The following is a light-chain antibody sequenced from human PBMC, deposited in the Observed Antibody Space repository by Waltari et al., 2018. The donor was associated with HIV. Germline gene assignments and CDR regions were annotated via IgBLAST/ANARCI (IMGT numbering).Light chain of an antibody. CDR3: AVWDDSLGGAV. J-gene: IGLJ2*01. V-gene: IGLV1-47*01. CDR2: MND. Sequence: QSVVTQPPSASGTPGQRVTISCSGSGSNTGTYSVNWYQHFPRTAPKLLIYMNDQRPSGVPGRFSGSQSGTSASLAISGLQYDDEADYYCAVWDDSLGGAVFGGGTKLTVL. CDR1: GSNTGTYS.